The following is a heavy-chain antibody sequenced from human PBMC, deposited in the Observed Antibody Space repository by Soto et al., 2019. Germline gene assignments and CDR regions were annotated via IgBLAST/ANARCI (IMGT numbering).Heavy chain of an antibody. J-gene: IGHJ6*02. CDR3: AGIRIAAAGGGLDV. CDR2: IYDSGST. D-gene: IGHD6-13*01. Sequence: LQLQESGSGLVKPSQTLSLTCGVSGCSINSGDYAWSWIRQPPGKGLEWMGYIYDSGSTYYNPSLKTRVTILVDSSENQFSLKLSSVTAADTAVYYCAGIRIAAAGGGLDVWGQGTTVTVSS. V-gene: IGHV4-30-2*01. CDR1: GCSINSGDYA.